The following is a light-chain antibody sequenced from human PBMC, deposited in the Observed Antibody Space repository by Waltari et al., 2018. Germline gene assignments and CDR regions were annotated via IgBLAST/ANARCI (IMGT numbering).Light chain of an antibody. CDR3: QSYDTSLRAWL. CDR1: RSNLGTGYD. V-gene: IGLV1-40*01. J-gene: IGLJ3*02. CDR2: GNN. Sequence: QPVLTQPPSVSGAPGQSVTISCTGSRSNLGTGYDVHWYQHLPGTPPKLPIFGNNNRPSGVPHRFSGFRSGTSASLSITGLQIDDEAKYYCQSYDTSLRAWLFGGGTELTVL.